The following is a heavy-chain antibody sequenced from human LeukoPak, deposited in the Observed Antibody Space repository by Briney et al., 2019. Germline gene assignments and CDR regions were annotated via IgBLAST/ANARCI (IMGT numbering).Heavy chain of an antibody. CDR3: ARHSRGPPNWFDP. CDR1: GGSISSSSYY. Sequence: SETLSLTCTVSGGSISSSSYYWGWIRQPPGKGLEWIGSIYYSGSTYYNPSLKSRVTISVDTSKYQFSLKLSSVTAADTAVYYCARHSRGPPNWFDPWGQGTLVTVSS. J-gene: IGHJ5*02. CDR2: IYYSGST. V-gene: IGHV4-39*01.